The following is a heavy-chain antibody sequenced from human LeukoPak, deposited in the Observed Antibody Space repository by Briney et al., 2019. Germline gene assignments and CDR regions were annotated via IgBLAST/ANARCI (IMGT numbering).Heavy chain of an antibody. CDR1: GFTFSSYW. V-gene: IGHV3-7*01. J-gene: IGHJ4*02. CDR2: INQDGSEK. Sequence: SGGSLRLSCADSGFTFSSYWISWVRQAPGKGLEWVANINQDGSEKYYVDSVRSRFTISRDNAKNSLYLQMNSLRAEDTAVYYCAISSPVATVGYWGQGTLVTVSS. D-gene: IGHD4-23*01. CDR3: AISSPVATVGY.